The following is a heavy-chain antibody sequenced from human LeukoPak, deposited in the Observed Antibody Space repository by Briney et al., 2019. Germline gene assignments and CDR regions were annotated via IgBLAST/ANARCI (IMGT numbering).Heavy chain of an antibody. CDR2: INHSGST. CDR3: ARASYYYDSRGKVDY. D-gene: IGHD3-22*01. CDR1: GGSISSYY. Sequence: PSETLSLTCTVSGGSISSYYWSWIRQPAGKGLEWIGEINHSGSTNYNPSLKSRVTISVDTSKNQFSLKLSSVTAADTAVYYCARASYYYDSRGKVDYWGQGTLVTVSS. V-gene: IGHV4-34*01. J-gene: IGHJ4*02.